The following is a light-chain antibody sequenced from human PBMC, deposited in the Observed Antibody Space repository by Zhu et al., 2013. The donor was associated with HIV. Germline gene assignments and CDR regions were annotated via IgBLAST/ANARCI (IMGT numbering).Light chain of an antibody. Sequence: DIQMTQSPSSLSASVGDRVTITCRASQNINNFLNWYQQKPGKAPKVLIYAASSLHSGVPSRFSGSGSGTDFSLTISSLQPEDFATYYCQQSYSTLALSFGGGTKVEIK. V-gene: IGKV1-39*01. CDR2: AAS. CDR3: QQSYSTLALS. CDR1: QNINNF. J-gene: IGKJ4*01.